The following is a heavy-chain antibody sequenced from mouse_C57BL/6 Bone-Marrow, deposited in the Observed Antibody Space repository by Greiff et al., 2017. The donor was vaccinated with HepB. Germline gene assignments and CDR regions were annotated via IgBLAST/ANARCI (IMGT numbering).Heavy chain of an antibody. V-gene: IGHV14-4*01. CDR1: GFNIKDDY. CDR3: TTSPDY. CDR2: IDPENGDT. Sequence: EVQRVESGAELVRPGASVKLSCTASGFNIKDDYMHWVKQRPEQGLEWIGWIDPENGDTEYASKFQGKATITADTSSNTAYLQLSSLTSEDTAVYYCTTSPDYWGQGTTLTVSS. J-gene: IGHJ2*01.